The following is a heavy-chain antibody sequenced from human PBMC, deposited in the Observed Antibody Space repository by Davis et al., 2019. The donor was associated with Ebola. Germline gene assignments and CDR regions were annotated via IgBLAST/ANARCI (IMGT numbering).Heavy chain of an antibody. D-gene: IGHD6-13*01. CDR2: FYYSGST. CDR3: AISWSPYNWFDP. V-gene: IGHV4-39*01. Sequence: SETLSLTCTVSGGSISSCSYYWVCLRQPPGLGLEWIRSFYYSGSTYSNPSLKSRVTISADTSKNQFSLKLSSVTAADTAVYYCAISWSPYNWFDPWGQGTLVTVSS. CDR1: GGSISSCSYY. J-gene: IGHJ5*02.